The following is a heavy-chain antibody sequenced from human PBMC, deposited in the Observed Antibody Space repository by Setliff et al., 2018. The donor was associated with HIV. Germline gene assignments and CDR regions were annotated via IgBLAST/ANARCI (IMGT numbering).Heavy chain of an antibody. CDR2: IHYSGAT. J-gene: IGHJ4*02. V-gene: IGHV4-59*08. CDR1: GGSISSHY. CDR3: ARGSFIGDYYYFDY. Sequence: PSETLSLTCTVSGGSISSHYWIWIRQPPGKGLEWIGYIHYSGATNYNPSLKSRVTISLDTSRTQFSLRLSSVTAADTAVYYCARGSFIGDYYYFDYWGQGTLVTVSS. D-gene: IGHD3-10*01.